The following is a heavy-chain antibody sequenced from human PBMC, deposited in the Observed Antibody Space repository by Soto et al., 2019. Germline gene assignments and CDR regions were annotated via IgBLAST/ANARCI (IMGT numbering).Heavy chain of an antibody. Sequence: PSETLSLTCTVSGGSVSSGSYYWSWIRQPPGKGLEWIGYTYYSGSTNYNPSLKSRVTISVDTSKNQFSLKLSSVTAADTAVYYCARFTVTTRYFDYWGQGTLVTVPQ. V-gene: IGHV4-61*01. CDR3: ARFTVTTRYFDY. CDR2: TYYSGST. D-gene: IGHD4-17*01. CDR1: GGSVSSGSYY. J-gene: IGHJ4*02.